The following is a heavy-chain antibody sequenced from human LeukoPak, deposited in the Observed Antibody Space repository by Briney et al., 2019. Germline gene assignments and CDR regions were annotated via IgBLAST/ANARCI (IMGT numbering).Heavy chain of an antibody. CDR1: RGSISSSY. J-gene: IGHJ4*02. Sequence: PSETLSLTCTVSRGSISSSYWSWIRQPPGKGLECVGYIYYSGSTNYNPSLKSRVTISVDTSRSQFSLKLSSVTAADTAVYYCAGTNYNILTGYDNWGQGTLVTVSS. CDR2: IYYSGST. V-gene: IGHV4-59*01. CDR3: AGTNYNILTGYDN. D-gene: IGHD3-9*01.